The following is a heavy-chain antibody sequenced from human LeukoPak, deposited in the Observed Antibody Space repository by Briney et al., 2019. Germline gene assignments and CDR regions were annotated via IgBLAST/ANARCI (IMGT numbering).Heavy chain of an antibody. CDR2: INPNRGDT. CDR3: ARADWSMLEY. CDR1: VYTFIVYH. V-gene: IGHV1-2*02. J-gene: IGHJ4*02. D-gene: IGHD1-1*01. Sequence: ASVNVSCKASVYTFIVYHMHWVRQAPGQGLEWMGWINPNRGDTNFAQKFQGRVTMTRDPSISTVYMELSRLTSDDTAVYYCARADWSMLEYWGQGTLVTVSS.